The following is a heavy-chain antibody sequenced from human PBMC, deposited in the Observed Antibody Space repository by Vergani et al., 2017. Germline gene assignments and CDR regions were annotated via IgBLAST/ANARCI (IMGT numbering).Heavy chain of an antibody. D-gene: IGHD6-13*01. J-gene: IGHJ4*02. CDR1: GCSISSYH. V-gene: IGHV4-59*01. Sequence: QVQLQESGPGLVKPSETLSLTCTVSGCSISSYHWSWIRQPPGKGLEWIGYIYYSGSTNYNPSLKSRVTISVDTSKNQFSLKLSSVTAADTAVYYCARTHDSSSWYQLLFDYWGQGTLVTVSS. CDR2: IYYSGST. CDR3: ARTHDSSSWYQLLFDY.